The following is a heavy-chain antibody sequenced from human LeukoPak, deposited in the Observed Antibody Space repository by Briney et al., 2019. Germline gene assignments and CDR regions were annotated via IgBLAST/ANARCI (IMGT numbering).Heavy chain of an antibody. CDR2: IDWDDDK. CDR1: GFSLSTSGMC. CDR3: ARLVVVAATINFDY. V-gene: IGHV2-70*11. D-gene: IGHD2-15*01. J-gene: IGHJ4*02. Sequence: SGPTLVNPTQTPTLTCTFSGFSLSTSGMCVSWIRQPPGKALEWLARIDWDDDKYYSTSLKTRLTISKDTSKNQVVLTMTNMDPVDTATYYCARLVVVAATINFDYWGQGTLVTVSS.